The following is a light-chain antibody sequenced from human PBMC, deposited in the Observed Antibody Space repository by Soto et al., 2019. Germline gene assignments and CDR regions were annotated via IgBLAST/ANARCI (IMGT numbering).Light chain of an antibody. Sequence: EIVMTQSPATLSVSPGERATLSCRASQSVSSNLAWYQQKPGQAPRLLIYGASTRATGNPARFSGSGSGTEFTLPISSLQSEDFAVYYCQQYNNWPPWTFGQGTKVEIK. CDR2: GAS. CDR3: QQYNNWPPWT. V-gene: IGKV3-15*01. CDR1: QSVSSN. J-gene: IGKJ1*01.